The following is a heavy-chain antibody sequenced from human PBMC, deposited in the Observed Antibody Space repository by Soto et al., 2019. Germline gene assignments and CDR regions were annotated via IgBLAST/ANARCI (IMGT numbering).Heavy chain of an antibody. V-gene: IGHV2-5*02. CDR2: IYWDDDK. CDR3: AHSSPQLAYDY. J-gene: IGHJ4*02. CDR1: GFSLTTSGVG. D-gene: IGHD6-13*01. Sequence: QITLKESGPPLVKPTQTLTLTCTFSGFSLTTSGVGVGWIRQPPGKALEWLALIYWDDDKMYRQSLKRRLTIPKDTSKDQVVLTMPNMDPVDTATYYCAHSSPQLAYDYWGQGTLVTVSS.